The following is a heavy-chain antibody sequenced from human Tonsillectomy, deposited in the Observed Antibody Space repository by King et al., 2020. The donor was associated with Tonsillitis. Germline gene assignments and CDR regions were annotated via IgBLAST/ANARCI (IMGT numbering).Heavy chain of an antibody. J-gene: IGHJ6*02. V-gene: IGHV3-30*18. Sequence: VQLVESGGGVVQPGRSLRLSCAASGFMFSSYGMHWVRQAPGKGLEWVAVISYDENKKYYADSVKGRFTISRDNSKNTLYLQMNSLRAEDTAVYYCAKDHTVATYYYYYGMDVWGQGTTVTVSS. CDR1: GFMFSSYG. CDR3: AKDHTVATYYYYYGMDV. D-gene: IGHD4-23*01. CDR2: ISYDENKK.